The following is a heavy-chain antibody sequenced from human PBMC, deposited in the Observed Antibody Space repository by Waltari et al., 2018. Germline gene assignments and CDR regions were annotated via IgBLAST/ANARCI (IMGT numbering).Heavy chain of an antibody. CDR1: GGTFSSYA. Sequence: QVQLVQSGAEVKKPGSSVKVSCKASGGTFSSYAISWVRQAPGQGLEWMGGIIPIFGTANYAQKFQGRVTITADESTSIAYMELSSLRSEDTAVYYCARGSCSSTSCPFDYWGQGTLVTVSS. V-gene: IGHV1-69*01. J-gene: IGHJ4*02. D-gene: IGHD2-2*01. CDR3: ARGSCSSTSCPFDY. CDR2: IIPIFGTA.